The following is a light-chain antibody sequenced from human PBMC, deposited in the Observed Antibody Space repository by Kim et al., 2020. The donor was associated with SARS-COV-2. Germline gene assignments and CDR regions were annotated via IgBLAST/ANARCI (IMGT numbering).Light chain of an antibody. V-gene: IGLV3-19*01. J-gene: IGLJ3*02. Sequence: SSELTQDPAVSVALGKTVRITCQGDSLSSYDASWYQQKPGQAPVLVIYGKNNRPSGIPDRFSGSSSGNTASLTITGAQAEDEADYYCNSRDSRGNHPPWVIGGGTQLTVL. CDR2: GKN. CDR3: NSRDSRGNHPPWV. CDR1: SLSSYD.